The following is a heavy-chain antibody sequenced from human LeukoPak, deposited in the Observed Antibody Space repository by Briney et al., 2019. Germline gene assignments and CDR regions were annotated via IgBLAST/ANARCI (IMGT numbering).Heavy chain of an antibody. V-gene: IGHV3-21*01. Sequence: PGGSLRLSCAASGFTFSSYNVNWVRQTPGKGLEWVSSISSSSTYIYYADSVRGRFTISRDNAKNSLYLQMNSLRAEDTAVYYCARSLLSGSYAEIDFWGQGTLATVSS. J-gene: IGHJ4*02. CDR3: ARSLLSGSYAEIDF. D-gene: IGHD1-26*01. CDR2: ISSSSTYI. CDR1: GFTFSSYN.